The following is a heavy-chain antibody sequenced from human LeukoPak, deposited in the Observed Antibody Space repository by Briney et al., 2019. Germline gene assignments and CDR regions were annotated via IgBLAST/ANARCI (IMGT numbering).Heavy chain of an antibody. CDR2: ISGSGGST. D-gene: IGHD4/OR15-4a*01. CDR3: AKTSKEVVLGDAFDI. CDR1: GFTFSSYA. Sequence: GGSLRLSCAASGFTFSSYAMSWVRQAPGKGLEWVSAISGSGGSTYYADSVKGRFTISRDSSKNTLYLQMNSLRAEDTAVYYCAKTSKEVVLGDAFDIWGQGTMVTVSS. J-gene: IGHJ3*02. V-gene: IGHV3-23*01.